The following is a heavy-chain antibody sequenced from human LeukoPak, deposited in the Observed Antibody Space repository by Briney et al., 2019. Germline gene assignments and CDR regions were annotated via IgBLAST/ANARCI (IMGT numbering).Heavy chain of an antibody. V-gene: IGHV3-23*01. Sequence: GGSLRLSCAASGFTFSSYSMSWVRQAPGKGLEWVSVICDSGGSTYYADSVKGRFTISRDNSKNTLYLQMDTLKAEDTAVYYCAKDMHLARLYGAYTPPFDYWGQGTLVTVSS. CDR2: ICDSGGST. D-gene: IGHD4-17*01. J-gene: IGHJ4*02. CDR3: AKDMHLARLYGAYTPPFDY. CDR1: GFTFSSYS.